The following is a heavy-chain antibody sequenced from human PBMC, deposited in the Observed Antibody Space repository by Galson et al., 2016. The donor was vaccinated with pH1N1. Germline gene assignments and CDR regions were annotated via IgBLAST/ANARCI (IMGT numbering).Heavy chain of an antibody. V-gene: IGHV4-59*01. CDR2: IYHSYHSGST. Sequence: ETLSLTCTVSGDSITSFYWNWIRQPPGRGLEWIGYIYHSYHSGSTKYNPNLKSRVTMSVDTSKSHFSLNLSSVTAADTAVYYCARGDFVVGEGCYNGLDVWGQGTTVSVSS. D-gene: IGHD2-15*01. J-gene: IGHJ6*02. CDR1: GDSITSFY. CDR3: ARGDFVVGEGCYNGLDV.